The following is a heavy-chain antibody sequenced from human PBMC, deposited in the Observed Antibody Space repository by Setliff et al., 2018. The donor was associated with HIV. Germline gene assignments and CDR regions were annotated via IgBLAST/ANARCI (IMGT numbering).Heavy chain of an antibody. J-gene: IGHJ3*02. D-gene: IGHD2-15*01. Sequence: ASVKVSCTASGYTFTSYDINWVRQGTGQGLEWMGWMNPNSGNTGYAQKFQGRVTMTRNTSISAAYMELSSLRSEDTAVYYCARSLTGGAATRAFDIWGQGTMVTVSS. CDR3: ARSLTGGAATRAFDI. CDR2: MNPNSGNT. V-gene: IGHV1-8*02. CDR1: GYTFTSYD.